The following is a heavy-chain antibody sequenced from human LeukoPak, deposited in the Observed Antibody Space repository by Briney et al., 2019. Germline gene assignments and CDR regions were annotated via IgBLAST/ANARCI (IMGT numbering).Heavy chain of an antibody. CDR2: IYYSGST. CDR3: ARRVLSDYGGNSAWFDP. Sequence: SETLSLTCTVSGGSISSYYWSWIRQPPEKGLEWIGYIYYSGSTNYNPSLKSRVTISVDTSKNQFSLKLSSVTAADTAVYYCARRVLSDYGGNSAWFDPWGQGALVTVSS. CDR1: GGSISSYY. V-gene: IGHV4-59*08. D-gene: IGHD4-23*01. J-gene: IGHJ5*02.